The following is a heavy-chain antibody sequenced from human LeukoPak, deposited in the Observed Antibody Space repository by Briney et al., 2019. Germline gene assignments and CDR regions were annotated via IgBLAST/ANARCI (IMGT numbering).Heavy chain of an antibody. V-gene: IGHV3-21*01. CDR2: ISSNSAYI. CDR3: ARLSPAVGLVFDL. J-gene: IGHJ4*02. D-gene: IGHD6-13*01. Sequence: GGSLRLSCAASGFSFSSYSISWVCQAPGKGLEWVSSISSNSAYIYYADSVKGRFTISRDNAKDSLYLQMNSLRVEDTAVYYCARLSPAVGLVFDLWGQGTLVAVSS. CDR1: GFSFSSYS.